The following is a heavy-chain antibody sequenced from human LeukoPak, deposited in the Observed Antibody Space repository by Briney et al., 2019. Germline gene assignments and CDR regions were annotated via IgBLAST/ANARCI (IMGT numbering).Heavy chain of an antibody. CDR1: GFTFDDYA. V-gene: IGHV3-9*01. D-gene: IGHD3-16*01. CDR3: ARVGGSYAFDI. J-gene: IGHJ3*02. CDR2: ISWNSGSI. Sequence: GGSLRLSCAASGFTFDDYAMHWVRQAPGKGLEWVSGISWNSGSIGYADSVKGRFTISRDNSKNTLYLQMNSLRAEDTAVYYCARVGGSYAFDIWGQGTMVTVSS.